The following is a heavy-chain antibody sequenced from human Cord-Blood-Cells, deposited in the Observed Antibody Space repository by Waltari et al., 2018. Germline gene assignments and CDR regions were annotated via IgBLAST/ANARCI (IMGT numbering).Heavy chain of an antibody. CDR2: IYSSGST. CDR1: GGSISSSSYY. V-gene: IGHV4-39*01. J-gene: IGHJ4*02. CDR3: ARRSGKQLDYFDY. Sequence: QLQLQESGPGLVKPSETLSLTCTVSGGSISSSSYYWGWIRQPPGKGLEWIGSIYSSGSTYYHASLKSRVTMSVDTSKNQFSLKLSSVTAADTAVYYCARRSGKQLDYFDYWGQGTLVTVSS. D-gene: IGHD6-6*01.